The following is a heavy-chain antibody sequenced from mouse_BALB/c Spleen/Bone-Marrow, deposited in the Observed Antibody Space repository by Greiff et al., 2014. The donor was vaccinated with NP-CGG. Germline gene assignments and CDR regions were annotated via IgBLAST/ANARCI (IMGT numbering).Heavy chain of an antibody. CDR3: GRHSRGYDGFAN. CDR1: GFAFSTYD. J-gene: IGHJ3*01. V-gene: IGHV5-12-1*01. Sequence: EVQLVESGGGLVKPGGSLKLSCAASGFAFSTYDMSWVRQTPEKRLEWVAYISSGGGNTYYPDTVKGRFTISRDNAKNTLSLQMSSLKSEDTAILFCGRHSRGYDGFANWGQGTLVTVSA. CDR2: ISSGGGNT. D-gene: IGHD2-2*01.